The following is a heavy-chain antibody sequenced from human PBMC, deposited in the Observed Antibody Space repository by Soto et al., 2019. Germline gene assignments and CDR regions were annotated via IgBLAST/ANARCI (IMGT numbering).Heavy chain of an antibody. CDR3: ARGPYYYDSSGYWVEGAFDI. CDR2: IKQDGSEK. D-gene: IGHD3-22*01. J-gene: IGHJ3*02. V-gene: IGHV3-7*03. CDR1: GFTFSSYW. Sequence: LRLSCAASGFTFSSYWMSWVRQAPGKGLEWVANIKQDGSEKYYVDSVKGRFTISRDNAKNSLYLQMNSLRAEDTAVYYCARGPYYYDSSGYWVEGAFDIWGQGTMVTVS.